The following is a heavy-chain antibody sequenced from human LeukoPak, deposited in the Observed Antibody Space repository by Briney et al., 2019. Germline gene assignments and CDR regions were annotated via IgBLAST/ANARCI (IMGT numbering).Heavy chain of an antibody. J-gene: IGHJ4*02. V-gene: IGHV3-7*01. D-gene: IGHD1-1*01. Sequence: GGSLRLSCAASGFTLTTYWMHWVRQAPGKGLEWVANIKEDGSEKYYVDSMKGRFTVSRDNAKNSLYLQMDSLRAEDTAVYYCARGGTFVSDYWGQGTLVTVSS. CDR1: GFTLTTYW. CDR2: IKEDGSEK. CDR3: ARGGTFVSDY.